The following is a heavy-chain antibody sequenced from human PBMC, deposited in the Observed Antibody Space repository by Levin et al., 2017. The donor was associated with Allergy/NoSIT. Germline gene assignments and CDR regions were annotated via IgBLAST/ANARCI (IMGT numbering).Heavy chain of an antibody. CDR2: IKDDGSEK. Sequence: ETLSLTCAASGFSLGSHWMSWVRQAPGKGLEWVANIKDDGSEKYYVDSVKGRFTISRDNAENSLYLQMSTLRAEDRAGYYCASDTGAWSFDSWGKGTLVTVSS. D-gene: IGHD7-27*01. CDR3: ASDTGAWSFDS. J-gene: IGHJ4*02. CDR1: GFSLGSHW. V-gene: IGHV3-7*01.